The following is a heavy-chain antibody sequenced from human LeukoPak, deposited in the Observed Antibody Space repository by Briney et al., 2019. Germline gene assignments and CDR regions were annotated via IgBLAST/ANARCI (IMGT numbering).Heavy chain of an antibody. V-gene: IGHV1-18*01. CDR2: ISAYNGNT. J-gene: IGHJ3*02. D-gene: IGHD6-13*01. CDR3: ARDHSSSWYYGAFDI. Sequence: ASVKVSCKASGYTFTNYGISWVRQAPGQGLEWMGWISAYNGNTNYAQKLQGRVTMTTDTSTSTAYMELRSLRSDDTAVYYCARDHSSSWYYGAFDIWGQGTMVTVSS. CDR1: GYTFTNYG.